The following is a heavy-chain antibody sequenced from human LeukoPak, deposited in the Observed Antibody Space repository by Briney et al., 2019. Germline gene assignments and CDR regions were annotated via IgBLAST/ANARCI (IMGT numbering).Heavy chain of an antibody. V-gene: IGHV4-39*07. CDR1: GGSISSSSYY. Sequence: SETLSLTCTVSGGSISSSSYYWGWIRQPPGKGLEWIGSIYYSGSTYYNPSLKSRVTISVDTSKNQFSLKLSSVTAADTAVYYCAREETGTTHWFDPWGQGTLVPVSS. CDR2: IYYSGST. D-gene: IGHD1/OR15-1a*01. CDR3: AREETGTTHWFDP. J-gene: IGHJ5*02.